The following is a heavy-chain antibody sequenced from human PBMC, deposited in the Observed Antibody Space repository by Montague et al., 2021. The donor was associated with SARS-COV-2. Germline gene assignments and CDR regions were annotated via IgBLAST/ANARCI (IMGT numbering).Heavy chain of an antibody. CDR1: GFTFRNYA. D-gene: IGHD4-17*01. Sequence: SLRLSCAGSGFTFRNYAMHWVRQAPGKGLEWLAVISDDGSKKNYADSVKGRFTISRDNSKDTLSLQMISLRLEDTALYYCARGSFGDPDDYEGWFDPWGQGTLVTVSS. V-gene: IGHV3-30-3*01. J-gene: IGHJ5*02. CDR3: ARGSFGDPDDYEGWFDP. CDR2: ISDDGSKK.